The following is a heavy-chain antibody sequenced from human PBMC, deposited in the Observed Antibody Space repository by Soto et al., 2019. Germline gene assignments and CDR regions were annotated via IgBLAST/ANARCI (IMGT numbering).Heavy chain of an antibody. CDR2: IIPIFGTA. CDR1: GYTFTSYG. J-gene: IGHJ4*02. Sequence: SVKVSCKASGYTFTSYGISWVRQAPGQGLEWMGGIIPIFGTANYAQKFQGRVTITADESTSTAYMELSSLRSEDTAVYYCAGALYDYVWGIYRPIDSWGQETLLTVSS. D-gene: IGHD3-16*02. CDR3: AGALYDYVWGIYRPIDS. V-gene: IGHV1-69*13.